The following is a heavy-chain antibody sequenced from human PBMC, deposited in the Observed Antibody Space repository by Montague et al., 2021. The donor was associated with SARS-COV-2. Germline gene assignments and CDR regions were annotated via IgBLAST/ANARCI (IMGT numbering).Heavy chain of an antibody. CDR3: ARGGSGYYAAFDY. V-gene: IGHV3-11*05. CDR1: GFTFSDYY. D-gene: IGHD3-3*01. CDR2: ISSSSSYT. J-gene: IGHJ4*02. Sequence: SLRLSCAASGFTFSDYYMSWIRRAPGKGLEWVSYISSSSSYTNYADSVKGRFTISRDDAKNSLYLQMNSLRAEDTAVYYCARGGSGYYAAFDYWGQGTLVTVSS.